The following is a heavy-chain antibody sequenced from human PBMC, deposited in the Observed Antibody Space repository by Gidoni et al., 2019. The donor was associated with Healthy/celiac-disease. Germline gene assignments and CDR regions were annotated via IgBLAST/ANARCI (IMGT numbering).Heavy chain of an antibody. J-gene: IGHJ6*03. CDR1: GFTFSSYS. V-gene: IGHV3-21*01. Sequence: EVQLVESGGGLVKPGGSLRLSCAASGFTFSSYSMNWVRQAPGKGLEWVSSISSSSSYIYYADSVKGRFTISRDNAKNSLYLQMNSLRAEDTAVYYCARGPSRITIFGVVSPYYMDVWGKGTTVTVSS. CDR3: ARGPSRITIFGVVSPYYMDV. D-gene: IGHD3-3*01. CDR2: ISSSSSYI.